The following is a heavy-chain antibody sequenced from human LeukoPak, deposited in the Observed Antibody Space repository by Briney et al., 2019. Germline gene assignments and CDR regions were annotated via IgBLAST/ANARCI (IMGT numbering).Heavy chain of an antibody. Sequence: SVKVSCKASGGTFSSYAISWVRQAPGQGLEWMGGIIPIFGTANYAQKFQGRVTITADESTSTAYMELSSLRSEDTAVYYCARDRVPHSIPKGSVGATHYYYYGMDVWGQGTTVTVSS. CDR2: IIPIFGTA. CDR1: GGTFSSYA. CDR3: ARDRVPHSIPKGSVGATHYYYYGMDV. D-gene: IGHD1-26*01. J-gene: IGHJ6*02. V-gene: IGHV1-69*01.